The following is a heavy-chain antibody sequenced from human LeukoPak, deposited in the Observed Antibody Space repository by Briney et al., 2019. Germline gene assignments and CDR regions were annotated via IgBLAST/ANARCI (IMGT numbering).Heavy chain of an antibody. D-gene: IGHD3-16*01. CDR2: IIPIFATA. V-gene: IGHV1-69*05. J-gene: IGHJ4*02. CDR3: ARDSSLTGEDY. CDR1: GGTFSSYA. Sequence: GSSVKVSCKASGGTFSSYAISWVRQAPGQGLEWMGGIIPIFATANYAQKFQGRVTMTRDTSTSIVYMELSSLRSEDTAVYYRARDSSLTGEDYWGQGTLVTVSS.